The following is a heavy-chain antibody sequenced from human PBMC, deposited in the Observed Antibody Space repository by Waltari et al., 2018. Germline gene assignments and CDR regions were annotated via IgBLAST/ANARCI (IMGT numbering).Heavy chain of an antibody. V-gene: IGHV3-20*01. CDR3: ARGSGRHSSSSGG. J-gene: IGHJ4*02. D-gene: IGHD6-6*01. Sequence: EVQLVESGGGVVRPGGSLSPSCAACGFPCAAYGMRWVRQAQGRGLEWVSGINWNGGSTGYADSVKGRFTISRDNAKNSLYLQMNSLRAEDTALYHCARGSGRHSSSSGGWGQGTLVTVSS. CDR2: INWNGGST. CDR1: GFPCAAYG.